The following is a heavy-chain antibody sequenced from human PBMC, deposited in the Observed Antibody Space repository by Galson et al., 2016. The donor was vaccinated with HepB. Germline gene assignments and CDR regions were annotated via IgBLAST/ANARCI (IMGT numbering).Heavy chain of an antibody. CDR1: GFTFSSHA. V-gene: IGHV3-23*01. Sequence: SLRLSCAASGFTFSSHAMSWVRQAPGKGLEWVSGISADYGSTYYADSVKGRFTISRDNSKNTLYLQMNSLTAEDTAIYYCANEGGSGWSWSMYYFDSWGQGTRVTVSS. CDR2: ISADYGST. D-gene: IGHD6-19*01. CDR3: ANEGGSGWSWSMYYFDS. J-gene: IGHJ4*02.